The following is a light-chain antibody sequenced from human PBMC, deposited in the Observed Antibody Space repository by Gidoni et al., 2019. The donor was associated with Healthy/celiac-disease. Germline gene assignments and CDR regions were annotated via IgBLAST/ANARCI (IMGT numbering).Light chain of an antibody. J-gene: IGKJ3*01. Sequence: DIQLTHFPSPLPASVGARATITCQSSQDISNYLIWYQQKPGKAPKLLIYDASNLETGVPSRFSGSGSGTDFTFTISSLQPEDIETYYCQQYDNLPITFGPGTKVDIK. CDR3: QQYDNLPIT. CDR2: DAS. CDR1: QDISNY. V-gene: IGKV1-33*01.